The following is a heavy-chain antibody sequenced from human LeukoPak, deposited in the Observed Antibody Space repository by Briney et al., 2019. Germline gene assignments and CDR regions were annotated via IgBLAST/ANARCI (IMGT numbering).Heavy chain of an antibody. CDR2: ISASGST. CDR3: ARRGIAAAGWFDP. V-gene: IGHV4-4*09. D-gene: IGHD6-13*01. J-gene: IGHJ5*02. Sequence: SETLSLTCTVSGGSIITYYWNWIRQPPGKGLEWIGNISASGSTNYNPSLKSRVTISVDTFKNQFSLKLSSVTAADTAVYYCARRGIAAAGWFDPWGQGTLVTVSS. CDR1: GGSIITYY.